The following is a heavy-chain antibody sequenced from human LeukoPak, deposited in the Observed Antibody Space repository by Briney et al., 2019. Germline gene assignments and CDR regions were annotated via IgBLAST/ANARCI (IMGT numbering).Heavy chain of an antibody. D-gene: IGHD3/OR15-3a*01. J-gene: IGHJ4*02. CDR3: ARQTGSGLFILP. Sequence: SQTLSLTCTVSGGSISSGNYYWSWIRKPVGKGLEWIGRIYTSGSTNYNPSLKSRVTISIDTSKNQFSLRLTSVTAADTAVYYCARQTGSGLFILPGGQGTLVTVSS. CDR1: GGSISSGNYY. CDR2: IYTSGST. V-gene: IGHV4-61*02.